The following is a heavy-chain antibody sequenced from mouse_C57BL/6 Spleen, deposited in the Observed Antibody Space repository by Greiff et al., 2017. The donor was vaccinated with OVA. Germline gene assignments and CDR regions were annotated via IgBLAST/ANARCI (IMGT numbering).Heavy chain of an antibody. D-gene: IGHD1-1*01. CDR3: TRGDYGYAMDY. V-gene: IGHV6-6*01. J-gene: IGHJ4*01. CDR2: IRHKANNHAT. CDR1: GFTFSDAW. Sequence: EVKLEESGGGLVQPGGSMKLSCAASGFTFSDAWMDWVRQSPEKGLEWVAEIRHKANNHATYYAESVKGRFTISRDDSKSSVYLQRNSLRAEATGMYYCTRGDYGYAMDYWGQGTSVTVSS.